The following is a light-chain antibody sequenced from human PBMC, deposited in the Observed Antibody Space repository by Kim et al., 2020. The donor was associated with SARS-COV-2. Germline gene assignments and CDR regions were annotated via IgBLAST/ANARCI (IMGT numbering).Light chain of an antibody. CDR1: SSDVGGYNY. V-gene: IGLV2-14*03. J-gene: IGLJ1*01. Sequence: QSALTQPASVSGSPGQTITISCTGTSSDVGGYNYVSWYQQHPGKAPKLMIYDVIDRPSGVSDRFSGSKSGNTASLTISGLQAEGEADYYCCSYTSSNTRVFGAGTKVTVL. CDR2: DVI. CDR3: CSYTSSNTRV.